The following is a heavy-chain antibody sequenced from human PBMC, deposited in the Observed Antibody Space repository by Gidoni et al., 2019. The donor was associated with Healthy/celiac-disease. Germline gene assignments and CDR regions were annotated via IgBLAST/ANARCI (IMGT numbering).Heavy chain of an antibody. D-gene: IGHD3-22*01. V-gene: IGHV4-59*01. CDR2: IYYSGST. CDR1: GGSISSYY. CDR3: ARARDSGYYRGAFDI. J-gene: IGHJ3*02. Sequence: QVQLQASGPGLVKPSETLSLTCTVSGGSISSYYWSWIRQPPGKGLEWIGYIYYSGSTNYNPSLKSRVTISVDTSKNQFSLKLSSVTATDTAVYYCARARDSGYYRGAFDIWGQGTMVTVSS.